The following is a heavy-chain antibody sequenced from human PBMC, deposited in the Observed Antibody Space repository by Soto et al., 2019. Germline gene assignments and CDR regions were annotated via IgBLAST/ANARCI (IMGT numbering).Heavy chain of an antibody. J-gene: IGHJ4*02. Sequence: ASVKVSCKASGYTFANYAMHWVRQAPGQRLEWMGWINTGKGNTKYSQKFQGRVTITRDTSASTAYMELSSLRSEDTAMYYCARAGDDCSAANCYVIDYWGQGTLVTVSS. V-gene: IGHV1-3*04. CDR1: GYTFANYA. CDR2: INTGKGNT. CDR3: ARAGDDCSAANCYVIDY. D-gene: IGHD2-2*01.